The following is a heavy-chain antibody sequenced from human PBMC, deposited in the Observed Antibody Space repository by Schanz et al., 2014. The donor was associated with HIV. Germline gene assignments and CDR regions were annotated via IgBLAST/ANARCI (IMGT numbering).Heavy chain of an antibody. D-gene: IGHD2-21*02. Sequence: QVQLVQSGAEVKKPGSSVKVSCKASGGTFSSSAISWVRQAPGQGLEWMGGIIPIFDTTNYAQKFQGRVTITADKSTSTVYMDLSSLRSEDTAAYYCARTYTGDWSTGADWGQGTLVTVSS. CDR2: IIPIFDTT. J-gene: IGHJ4*02. V-gene: IGHV1-69*06. CDR3: ARTYTGDWSTGAD. CDR1: GGTFSSSA.